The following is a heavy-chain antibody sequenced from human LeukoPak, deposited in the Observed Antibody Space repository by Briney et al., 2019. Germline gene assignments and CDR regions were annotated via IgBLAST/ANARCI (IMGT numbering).Heavy chain of an antibody. D-gene: IGHD2-21*01. Sequence: SETLSLTCTVSGGSISSYYWSWIRQPPGKGLEWIGYVYSSGSTNYNPSLKSRVSMSVDTSRNDFSLKLTSVTAADTAVYYCARQDRWLFPSDYWGQGTLVTVSS. CDR2: VYSSGST. J-gene: IGHJ4*02. CDR1: GGSISSYY. CDR3: ARQDRWLFPSDY. V-gene: IGHV4-59*08.